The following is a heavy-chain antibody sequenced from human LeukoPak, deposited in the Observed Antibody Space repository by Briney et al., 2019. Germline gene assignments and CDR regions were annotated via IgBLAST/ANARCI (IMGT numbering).Heavy chain of an antibody. Sequence: SETLSLTCTVSGGFISPYYWSWIRQTPGEGLEWIGYILYSGTTTNYNPSLKSRVTISVDTSKNQFSLKLSSVTAADTAVYYCARVGDWNDLVYWGQGTLVTVSS. CDR1: GGFISPYY. CDR2: ILYSGTT. CDR3: ARVGDWNDLVY. J-gene: IGHJ4*02. D-gene: IGHD1-1*01. V-gene: IGHV4-59*01.